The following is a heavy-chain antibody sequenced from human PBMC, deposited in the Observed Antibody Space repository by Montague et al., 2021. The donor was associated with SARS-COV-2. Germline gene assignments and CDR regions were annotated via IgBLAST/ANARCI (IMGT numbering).Heavy chain of an antibody. Sequence: CAISGDSVSSNIAAWNWIRQSPSRGLEWLGRTYYRSKWYNDYAVSVRIRITISPDTSKNQFSLQLNSVTPEDTAVYYCTQERGPGRTTWHYFDYWGQGTWSPSPQ. CDR1: GDSVSSNIAA. CDR3: TQERGPGRTTWHYFDY. V-gene: IGHV6-1*01. D-gene: IGHD1-14*01. CDR2: TYYRSKWYN. J-gene: IGHJ4*02.